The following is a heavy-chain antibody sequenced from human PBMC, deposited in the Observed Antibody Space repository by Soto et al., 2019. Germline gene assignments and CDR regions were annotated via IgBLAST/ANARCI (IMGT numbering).Heavy chain of an antibody. CDR2: INPNSGGT. D-gene: IGHD1-7*01. CDR3: ARKLELRGSYYYYYDMDV. J-gene: IGHJ6*02. V-gene: IGHV1-2*02. Sequence: ASVKVSCKASGYTFTDYYMHWVRQAPGQGLEWMGWINPNSGGTNYAQRFQGRVTMTRDTSISTAYMELSRLRSDDTAVYYCARKLELRGSYYYYYDMDVWGQGTTVTVSS. CDR1: GYTFTDYY.